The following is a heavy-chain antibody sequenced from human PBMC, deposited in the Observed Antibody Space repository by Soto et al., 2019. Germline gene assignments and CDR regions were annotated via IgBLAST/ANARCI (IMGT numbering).Heavy chain of an antibody. J-gene: IGHJ6*02. Sequence: SETLSLTCAVYGGSFSGYYWSWIRQPPGKGLEWIGEINHSGSTNYNPSLKSRVTISVDTSKNQFSLKLSSVTAADTAVYYCARDRNTLRFLEWLLPTPRHYYYGVDVWGQGTTVTVSS. CDR3: ARDRNTLRFLEWLLPTPRHYYYGVDV. D-gene: IGHD3-3*01. CDR1: GGSFSGYY. CDR2: INHSGST. V-gene: IGHV4-34*01.